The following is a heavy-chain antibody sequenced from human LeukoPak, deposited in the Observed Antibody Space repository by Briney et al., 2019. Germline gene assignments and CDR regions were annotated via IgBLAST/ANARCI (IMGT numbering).Heavy chain of an antibody. CDR3: ARDMGFGDLMGY. Sequence: GGSLRLSCAASGFSVSSIYMSWVRQAPGKGLEWVSVIYSGGSTYYADSVRGRFTISRDNSKNTLYLQMNSLRVEDTAVYYCARDMGFGDLMGYWGQGTLVT. D-gene: IGHD3-10*01. J-gene: IGHJ4*02. CDR2: IYSGGST. CDR1: GFSVSSIY. V-gene: IGHV3-53*01.